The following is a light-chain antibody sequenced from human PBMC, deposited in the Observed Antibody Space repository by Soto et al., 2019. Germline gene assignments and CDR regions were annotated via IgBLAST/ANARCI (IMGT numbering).Light chain of an antibody. CDR2: SIS. V-gene: IGKV1-9*01. CDR3: QQLYTYPHT. J-gene: IGKJ2*01. Sequence: IQVTQSPSILSASVGDRVTITCRTSQGVMNSFAWYQQKSGKAPRLLIYSISSLKSGVPSRYSGSGSGAEFTLTISGLQPEDFANYFCQQLYTYPHTCGLGTQLQI. CDR1: QGVMNS.